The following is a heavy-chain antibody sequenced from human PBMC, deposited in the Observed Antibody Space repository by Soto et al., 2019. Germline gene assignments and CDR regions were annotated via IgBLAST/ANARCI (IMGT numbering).Heavy chain of an antibody. J-gene: IGHJ4*02. CDR2: ISSSGGTM. D-gene: IGHD4-4*01. CDR1: GFTFSNFY. V-gene: IGHV3-11*01. CDR3: AKGSANSRPYYFDN. Sequence: PGGSLRLSCAASGFTFSNFYMTWIRQAPGKGLEWVSYISSSGGTMDYADSVKGRFTISRDNTKNTLYLQMNSLRAEDTAVYYCAKGSANSRPYYFDNWGQGTLVTVSS.